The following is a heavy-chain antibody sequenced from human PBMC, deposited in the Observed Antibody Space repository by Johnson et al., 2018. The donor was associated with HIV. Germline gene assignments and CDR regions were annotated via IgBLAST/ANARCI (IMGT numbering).Heavy chain of an antibody. CDR1: GFTFSSYG. J-gene: IGHJ3*02. V-gene: IGHV3-NL1*01. CDR2: INWNGGST. Sequence: QVQLVESGGGLIQPWRSLRLSCAASGFTFSSYGMHWVRQAPGKGLEWVSSINWNGGSTGYADSVKGRFTISRDNSKNTLYLQMNSLRPADTAVYYCAREGPSERAGFDIWGQGTMVTVSS. CDR3: AREGPSERAGFDI.